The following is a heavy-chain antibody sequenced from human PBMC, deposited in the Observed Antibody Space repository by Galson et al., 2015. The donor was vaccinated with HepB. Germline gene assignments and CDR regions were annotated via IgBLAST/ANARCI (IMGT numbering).Heavy chain of an antibody. CDR3: ARVRGDLYDPRTYCFDY. Sequence: SLRLSCAASGFTSSSYWLSWVRQAPGKGLECVANVKEDGSEKYFVDSVKGRFTIARDNARNSLYLQMNSLRAEDTAVYYCARVRGDLYDPRTYCFDYWGQGTLVTVSS. J-gene: IGHJ4*02. CDR2: VKEDGSEK. CDR1: GFTSSSYW. V-gene: IGHV3-7*03. D-gene: IGHD3-10*01.